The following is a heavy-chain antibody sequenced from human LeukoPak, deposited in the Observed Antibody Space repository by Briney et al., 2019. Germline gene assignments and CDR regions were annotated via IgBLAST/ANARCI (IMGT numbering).Heavy chain of an antibody. CDR2: INPNSGGT. Sequence: ASVKVSCKASGYTFTGYYMHWVRQAPGQGLEWMGWINPNSGGTNYAQKFQGRVTMTRDTSISTAYMELSRLRSDDTAVYYCARDRRYCSSTSCRPNWFDPWGQGTLVTVSS. J-gene: IGHJ5*02. D-gene: IGHD2-2*01. CDR3: ARDRRYCSSTSCRPNWFDP. V-gene: IGHV1-2*02. CDR1: GYTFTGYY.